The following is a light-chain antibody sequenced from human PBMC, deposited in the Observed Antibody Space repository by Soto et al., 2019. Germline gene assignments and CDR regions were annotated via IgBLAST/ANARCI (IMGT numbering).Light chain of an antibody. Sequence: QSVLTQPPSLSAAPGQEVTISCSGSGSNVGYNSVSWYQQLPGTAPKLLIYDNYKRPSGIPARFSGSKSGTSGSRGITGLQTGDEADYYCGACDDRLTAYVFGSGTKVTVL. J-gene: IGLJ1*01. CDR1: GSNVGYNS. CDR2: DNY. CDR3: GACDDRLTAYV. V-gene: IGLV1-51*01.